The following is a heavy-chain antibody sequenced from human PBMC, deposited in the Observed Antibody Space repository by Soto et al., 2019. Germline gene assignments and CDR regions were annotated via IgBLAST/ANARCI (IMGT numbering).Heavy chain of an antibody. CDR3: ARAGGDYPRVTGYGMDV. J-gene: IGHJ6*02. Sequence: EVQLVESGGGLVQPGGSLRLSCAASGFTFSSYWMHWVRQAPGKGLVWVSRINSDGSSTSYADSVKGRFTISRDNAKSTLYLHMNSLRAEDTAVYYCARAGGDYPRVTGYGMDVWGQVTTVTVSS. D-gene: IGHD4-17*01. CDR1: GFTFSSYW. CDR2: INSDGSST. V-gene: IGHV3-74*01.